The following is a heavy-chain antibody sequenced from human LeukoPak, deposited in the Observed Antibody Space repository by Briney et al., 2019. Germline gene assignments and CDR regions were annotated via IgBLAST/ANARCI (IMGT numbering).Heavy chain of an antibody. D-gene: IGHD3-22*01. CDR3: AHAQYYYDSSGYYLNY. J-gene: IGHJ4*02. CDR1: GFSLTTSGVG. V-gene: IGHV2-5*02. Sequence: ESGPTLVKPTQTLTLTCTFSGFSLTTSGVGVGWIRQPPGKAPEWLALIYWDDDKRYSPSLKSRLTITKDTSKNQVVLTMTNMDPVDTATYYCAHAQYYYDSSGYYLNYWGQGTLVTVSS. CDR2: IYWDDDK.